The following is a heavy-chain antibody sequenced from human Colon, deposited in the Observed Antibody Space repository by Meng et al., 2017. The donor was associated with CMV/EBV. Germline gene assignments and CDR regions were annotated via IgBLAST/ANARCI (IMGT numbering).Heavy chain of an antibody. D-gene: IGHD3-3*01. V-gene: IGHV3-7*01. CDR1: GFSFSFFW. CDR3: ARNDFWSGYYPALSDY. J-gene: IGHJ4*02. CDR2: INQDGSKR. Sequence: GGSLRLSCAASGFSFSFFWMSWVRQAPGKGLGWVANINQDGSKRFYVDSVKGRFTISRDNATNSLYLQMSSLRAEDTAVYYCARNDFWSGYYPALSDYWGQGTLVTVSS.